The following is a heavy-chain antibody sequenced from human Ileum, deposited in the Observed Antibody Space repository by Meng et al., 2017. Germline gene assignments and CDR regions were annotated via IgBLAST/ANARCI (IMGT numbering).Heavy chain of an antibody. Sequence: SETLSLTCTVSGGSIRNNNYYWSWIRQPGGKGLQWIGRIFASGSSNYNPSLTSRVTMSIDTSKNQFSLTLTSVTAADTAVYYCARGALRGYITGHVFDDWGQGTLVTVSS. CDR3: ARGALRGYITGHVFDD. D-gene: IGHD5-18*01. CDR2: IFASGSS. V-gene: IGHV4-61*02. J-gene: IGHJ4*02. CDR1: GGSIRNNNYY.